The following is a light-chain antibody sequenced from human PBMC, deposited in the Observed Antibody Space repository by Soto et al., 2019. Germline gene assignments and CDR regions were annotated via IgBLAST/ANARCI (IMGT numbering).Light chain of an antibody. Sequence: EIVLTQSPGTQSLSPGERATLSCRASQSVSSSYLAWYQQKPGQAPRLLIYGASSRATGIPDRFSGSGSGTYFTLTISRLENEEFSEYYCQHYGGSLSFGGGTKVEIK. CDR2: GAS. J-gene: IGKJ4*01. CDR3: QHYGGSLS. V-gene: IGKV3-20*01. CDR1: QSVSSSY.